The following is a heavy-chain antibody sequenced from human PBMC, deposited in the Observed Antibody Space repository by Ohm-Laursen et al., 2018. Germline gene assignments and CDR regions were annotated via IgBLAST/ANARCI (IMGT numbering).Heavy chain of an antibody. CDR3: TRVMGYYDFWSGNYYYYGMDV. Sequence: RSLRLSCSASGFTFGDYAMSWVRQAPGKGLEWVGFIRSKAYGGTTEYAASVKGRFTISRDDSKSIAYLQMNSLKTEDTAVYYCTRVMGYYDFWSGNYYYYGMDVWGQGTTVTVSS. CDR2: IRSKAYGGTT. D-gene: IGHD3-3*01. V-gene: IGHV3-49*04. J-gene: IGHJ6*02. CDR1: GFTFGDYA.